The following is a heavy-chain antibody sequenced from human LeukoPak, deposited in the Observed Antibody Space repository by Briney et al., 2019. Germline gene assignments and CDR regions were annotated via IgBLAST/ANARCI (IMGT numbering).Heavy chain of an antibody. CDR2: IYYSGST. J-gene: IGHJ4*02. V-gene: IGHV4-39*01. D-gene: IGHD3-16*01. CDR1: GGSISSSSYY. CDR3: ARTRGITVYFDY. Sequence: SETLSLTCTVSGGSISSSSYYWGWIRQPPGKGLEWIGSIYYSGSTYYNPSLKSRVTISVDTSKNQFSLKLSSVTAADTAVYYCARTRGITVYFDYWGQGTLVTVSS.